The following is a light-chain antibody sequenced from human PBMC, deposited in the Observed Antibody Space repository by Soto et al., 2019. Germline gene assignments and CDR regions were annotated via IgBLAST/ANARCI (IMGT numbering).Light chain of an antibody. CDR3: QKYNIAPFT. Sequence: DLQMTQSPCSLSASVGDRVAITCRASQGSSNYLAWYQQKPGKVPKLLIYAASTLQSGVPSRFSGSGSGTDFTLTISSLQPEDVATYYCQKYNIAPFTFGPGTKVDIK. V-gene: IGKV1-27*01. J-gene: IGKJ3*01. CDR1: QGSSNY. CDR2: AAS.